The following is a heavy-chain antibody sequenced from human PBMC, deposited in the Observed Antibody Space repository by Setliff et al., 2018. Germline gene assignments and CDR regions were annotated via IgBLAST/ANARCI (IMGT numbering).Heavy chain of an antibody. J-gene: IGHJ3*02. D-gene: IGHD2-2*03. CDR2: IYTSGST. V-gene: IGHV4-4*08. CDR1: GGSISSNY. CDR3: VRVEAGDCSSTSCYVVGAFDI. Sequence: PSETLSLTCTVSGGSISSNYWSWVRQPPGKGLEWTGYIYTSGSTNYNPSLKSRGTISVDTSRNQFSLKLSSVTAADTAVYYCVRVEAGDCSSTSCYVVGAFDIWGQGTMVTVSS.